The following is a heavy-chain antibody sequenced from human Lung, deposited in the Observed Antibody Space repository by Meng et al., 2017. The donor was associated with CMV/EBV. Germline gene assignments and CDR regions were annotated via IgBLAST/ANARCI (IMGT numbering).Heavy chain of an antibody. J-gene: IGHJ4*02. CDR2: VYYSESP. CDR1: GGPVRGDSYY. V-gene: IGHV4-61*01. D-gene: IGHD2-15*01. CDR3: AGCTGGSCYPISEIY. Sequence: SETLSLXCTVSGGPVRGDSYYWSWIRQPPGKGLEWIAYVYYSESPNYKPSDYNPSLKSRVSMSVDTSKNQFSLNLRSVTAADTAVYYCAGCTGGSCYPISEIYXGQGXLVTVSS.